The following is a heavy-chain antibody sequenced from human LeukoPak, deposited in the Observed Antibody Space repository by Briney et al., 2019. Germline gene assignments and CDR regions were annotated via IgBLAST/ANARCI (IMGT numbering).Heavy chain of an antibody. V-gene: IGHV5-51*01. D-gene: IGHD3-10*01. CDR1: GYSFTSYW. CDR2: IYPGDSDT. J-gene: IGHJ5*02. CDR3: ARGVRGVIRPSWFDP. Sequence: VESLKISCKGSGYSFTSYWIGWVRQMPGKGLEWMGIIYPGDSDTRYSPSFQGQVTISADKSISTAYLQWSSLKASDTAMYYCARGVRGVIRPSWFDPWGQGTLVTVSS.